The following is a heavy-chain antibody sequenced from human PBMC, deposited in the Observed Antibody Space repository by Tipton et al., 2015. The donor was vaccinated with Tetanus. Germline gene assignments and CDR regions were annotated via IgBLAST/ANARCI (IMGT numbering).Heavy chain of an antibody. CDR1: GFTFGSFG. D-gene: IGHD2-15*01. Sequence: SLRLSCAASGFTFGSFGMTWVRQAPGKGLEWVSSITGSSSYIYYADSVKGRFTISRDNAKNSLYLQMNSLRAEDTAMYYCARVPGAGVGYCSGGNCHYFDYWGQGTLVTVSS. J-gene: IGHJ4*02. CDR3: ARVPGAGVGYCSGGNCHYFDY. V-gene: IGHV3-21*01. CDR2: ITGSSSYI.